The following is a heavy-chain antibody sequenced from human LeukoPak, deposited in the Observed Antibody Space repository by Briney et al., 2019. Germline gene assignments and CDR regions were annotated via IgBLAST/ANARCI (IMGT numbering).Heavy chain of an antibody. CDR2: IYYSGST. J-gene: IGHJ4*02. D-gene: IGHD3-16*02. V-gene: IGHV4-39*07. Sequence: SETLSLTCSVSGGSISSSSYYWGWIRQPPGKGLEWIGSIYYSGSTYYNLSLKSRVTISVVTSKNQFSLKLSSVTAADTAVYYCARDRSSEDYFDYWGQGTLVTVSS. CDR1: GGSISSSSYY. CDR3: ARDRSSEDYFDY.